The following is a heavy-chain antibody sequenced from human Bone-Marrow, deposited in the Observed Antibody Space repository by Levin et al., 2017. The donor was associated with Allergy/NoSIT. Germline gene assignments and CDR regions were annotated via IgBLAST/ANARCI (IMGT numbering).Heavy chain of an antibody. CDR1: GGSLSGSNFY. V-gene: IGHV4-39*01. CDR3: VKNRPGNWVISDY. J-gene: IGHJ4*02. Sequence: SQTLSLTCSVSGGSLSGSNFYWAWIRQPPGKGLEWIGSLYYPGHTYSNPSLKSRLTISLDTSKHQFSRKPTSLTAADTAVYYCVKNRPGNWVISDYWGQGTLVTV. CDR2: LYYPGHT. D-gene: IGHD1-1*01.